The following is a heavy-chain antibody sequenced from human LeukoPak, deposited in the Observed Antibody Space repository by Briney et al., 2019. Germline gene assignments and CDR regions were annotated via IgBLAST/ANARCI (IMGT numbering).Heavy chain of an antibody. CDR1: SDSISSYY. D-gene: IGHD6-13*01. CDR2: IYYSGTT. V-gene: IGHV4-59*01. Sequence: KTSETLSLTCTVSSDSISSYYWSWIRQPPGKGLEWIGYIYYSGTTKYNPSLKSRVTISVDTSKNQFSLKLSSVTAADTAVYYCARYSSSSFDPWGQGTLVTVSS. J-gene: IGHJ5*02. CDR3: ARYSSSSFDP.